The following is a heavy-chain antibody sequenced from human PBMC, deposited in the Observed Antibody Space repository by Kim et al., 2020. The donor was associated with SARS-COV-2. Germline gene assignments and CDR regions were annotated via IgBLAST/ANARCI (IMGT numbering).Heavy chain of an antibody. CDR2: ISSSSSYI. J-gene: IGHJ4*02. CDR1: GFTFSSYS. CDR3: ARGASSGWFPDY. Sequence: GGSLRLSCAASGFTFSSYSMNWVRQAPGKGLEWVSSISSSSSYIYYADSVKGRFTISRDNAKNSLFLQMNSLRAEDTAVYYCARGASSGWFPDYWGQGTLVTVSS. D-gene: IGHD6-19*01. V-gene: IGHV3-21*04.